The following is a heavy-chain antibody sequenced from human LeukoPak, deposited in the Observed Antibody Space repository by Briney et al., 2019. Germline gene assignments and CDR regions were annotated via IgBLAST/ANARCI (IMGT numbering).Heavy chain of an antibody. J-gene: IGHJ4*02. V-gene: IGHV4-39*02. D-gene: IGHD2-21*01. CDR2: VSYSGTT. CDR3: ARLGSVVVAINGFPSGVFDN. Sequence: SETLSLTCNVSGASISSRGHYWSWIRQSLGNGLEWIGTVSYSGTTYYNPSLKSRVTISVDTSKNHFSLKLISVTAADTTLYYCARLGSVVVAINGFPSGVFDNWGQGVLVTVSS. CDR1: GASISSRGHY.